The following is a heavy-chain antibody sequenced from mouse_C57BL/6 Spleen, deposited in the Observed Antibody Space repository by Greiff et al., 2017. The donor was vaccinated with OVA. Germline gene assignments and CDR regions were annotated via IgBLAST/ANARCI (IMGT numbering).Heavy chain of an antibody. J-gene: IGHJ2*01. CDR3: ARSEYYFDD. CDR1: GYTFTSYW. Sequence: QVQLKQPGAELVRPGSSVKLSCKASGYTFTSYWMDWVKQRPGQGLEWIGNIYPSDSETHYNQKFKDKATLTVDKSSSTAYMQLSSLTSEDSAVYYCARSEYYFDDWGQGTTLTVSS. CDR2: IYPSDSET. V-gene: IGHV1-61*01.